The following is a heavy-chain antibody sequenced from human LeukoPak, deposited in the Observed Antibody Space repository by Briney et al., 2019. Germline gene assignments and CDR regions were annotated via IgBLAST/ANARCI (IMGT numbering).Heavy chain of an antibody. CDR3: ARDEVVVAATPGHAFDI. CDR2: IYYSGST. D-gene: IGHD2-15*01. V-gene: IGHV4-59*01. J-gene: IGHJ3*02. CDR1: GGSISSYY. Sequence: PSQTLSLTCTVSGGSISSYYWSWIRQPPGKGLEWIGYIYYSGSTNYNPSLKSRVTISVDTSKNQFSLKLSSVTAADTAVYYCARDEVVVAATPGHAFDIWGQGTMVTVSS.